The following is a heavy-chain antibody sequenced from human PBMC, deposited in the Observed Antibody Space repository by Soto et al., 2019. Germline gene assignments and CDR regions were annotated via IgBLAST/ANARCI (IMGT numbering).Heavy chain of an antibody. CDR3: AREIYYDSSGYYSDAFDI. V-gene: IGHV1-3*01. CDR1: GYTFMSYP. D-gene: IGHD3-22*01. Sequence: ASVKVSCKASGYTFMSYPLHWVRQAPGQRPERMGWINAGDDITQFSQKFQGRVTITADKSTSTAYMELSSLRSEDTAVYYCAREIYYDSSGYYSDAFDIWGQGTMVTVSS. CDR2: INAGDDIT. J-gene: IGHJ3*02.